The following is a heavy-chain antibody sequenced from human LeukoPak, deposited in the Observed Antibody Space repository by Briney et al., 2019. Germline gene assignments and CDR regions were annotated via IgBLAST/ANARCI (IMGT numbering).Heavy chain of an antibody. D-gene: IGHD6-13*01. CDR1: GYTFTSYD. V-gene: IGHV1-8*03. J-gene: IGHJ5*02. Sequence: ASVKVSCKASGYTFTSYDINWVRQATGQGLEWMGWMNPNSGNTGYAQKFQGRVTITRNTSISTAYMELSSLRSEDTAVYYCARGPTPSYSSSWYNWFDPWGQGTLVTVSS. CDR2: MNPNSGNT. CDR3: ARGPTPSYSSSWYNWFDP.